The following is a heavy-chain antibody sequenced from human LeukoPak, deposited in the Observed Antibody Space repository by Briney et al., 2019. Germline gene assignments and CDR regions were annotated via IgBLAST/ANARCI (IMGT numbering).Heavy chain of an antibody. V-gene: IGHV1-46*01. Sequence: VSVPVSRKPSRYTFTGYYILWVRPPAAQGLAWMGIINPNGSSTSYAQQSHRRGAMTRDTSTSTVYMELRSLRSEDTAVYYYARGQNAMVRGVTPNWFDTWGQGTLVTVSS. J-gene: IGHJ5*02. D-gene: IGHD3-10*01. CDR1: RYTFTGYY. CDR2: INPNGSST. CDR3: ARGQNAMVRGVTPNWFDT.